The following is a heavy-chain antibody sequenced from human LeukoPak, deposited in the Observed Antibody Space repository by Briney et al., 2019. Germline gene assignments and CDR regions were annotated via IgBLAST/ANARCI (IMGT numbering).Heavy chain of an antibody. V-gene: IGHV4-39*07. CDR1: GGSSSSSFCY. D-gene: IGHD5-18*01. J-gene: IGHJ6*03. CDR2: IYSSGST. CDR3: ARGRYSLDDYYYYMDV. Sequence: PSETLSLTCTVSGGSSSSSFCYWGWIRQPPGKGLEWIGSIYSSGSTYYNPSLKSRVTISVDTSKNQFSLKLSSVTAADTAVYYCARGRYSLDDYYYYMDVWGKGTTVTVSS.